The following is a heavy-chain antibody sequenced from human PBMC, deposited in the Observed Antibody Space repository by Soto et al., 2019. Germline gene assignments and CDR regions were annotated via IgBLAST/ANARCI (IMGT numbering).Heavy chain of an antibody. V-gene: IGHV3-30-3*01. D-gene: IGHD2-8*01. CDR3: ARDGKGAAYTNGPYYFDH. Sequence: GGSLRLSCAASGFTFSSYAMHWVRQTPGKGLEWVALISYDGSDKYYTDSVRGRFTISRDNGANSLYLHMNSLRDEDTALYYCARDGKGAAYTNGPYYFDHWGQGALVTVSS. J-gene: IGHJ4*02. CDR2: ISYDGSDK. CDR1: GFTFSSYA.